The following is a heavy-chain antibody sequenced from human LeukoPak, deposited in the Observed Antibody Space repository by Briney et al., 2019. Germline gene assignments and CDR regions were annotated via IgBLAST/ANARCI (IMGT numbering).Heavy chain of an antibody. CDR2: VYPGDSDT. CDR3: ARRLDYGGFGAFGI. D-gene: IGHD4-23*01. Sequence: AGESLKISCKGSGYTFTNYWIHWVRQMPGKGLEWMGNVYPGDSDTRYSPSFQGQVTISADKSITTTYLQWNSLKASDTAIYYCARRLDYGGFGAFGIWGQGTMVTVSS. V-gene: IGHV5-51*01. J-gene: IGHJ3*02. CDR1: GYTFTNYW.